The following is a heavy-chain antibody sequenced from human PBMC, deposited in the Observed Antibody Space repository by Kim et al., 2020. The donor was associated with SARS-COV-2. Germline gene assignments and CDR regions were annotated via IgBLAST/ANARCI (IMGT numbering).Heavy chain of an antibody. J-gene: IGHJ6*02. Sequence: SVKVSCKASGGTFSSYAISWVRQAPGQGLEWMGGIIPIFGTANYAQKFQGRVTITADESTSTAYMELSSLRSEDTAVYYCAIVSFWSGYASYYGMDVWGQGTTVTVSS. CDR1: GGTFSSYA. D-gene: IGHD3-3*01. V-gene: IGHV1-69*13. CDR2: IIPIFGTA. CDR3: AIVSFWSGYASYYGMDV.